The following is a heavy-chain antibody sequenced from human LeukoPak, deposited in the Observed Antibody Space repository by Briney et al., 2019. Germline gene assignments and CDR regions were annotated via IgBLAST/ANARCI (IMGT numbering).Heavy chain of an antibody. CDR1: GFTVSSNY. V-gene: IGHV3-53*01. CDR3: AKDRYCYGGDCSGELDN. D-gene: IGHD2-21*02. Sequence: GGSLRLSCAASGFTVSSNYMSWVRQAPGKGLEWVSVIYSGGSTYHADSVKGRFTISRDNSKNTLYLQMNSLRAEDTAVYYCAKDRYCYGGDCSGELDNWGQGTLVTVSS. CDR2: IYSGGST. J-gene: IGHJ4*02.